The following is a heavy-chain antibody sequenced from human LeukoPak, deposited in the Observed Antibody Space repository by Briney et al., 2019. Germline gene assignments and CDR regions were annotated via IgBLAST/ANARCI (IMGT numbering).Heavy chain of an antibody. CDR2: INPNSGDT. CDR1: GYTFTAYS. CDR3: ARDGEVRQGHCTTTSCPVDY. Sequence: ASVKVSYKASGYTFTAYSMHWVRQAPGQGPEYMGWINPNSGDTNYAQKFQGRVTMTRDTSVSTAYMELSGLSFDDTAVYYCARDGEVRQGHCTTTSCPVDYWGQGTLITVSS. V-gene: IGHV1-2*02. D-gene: IGHD2-2*01. J-gene: IGHJ4*02.